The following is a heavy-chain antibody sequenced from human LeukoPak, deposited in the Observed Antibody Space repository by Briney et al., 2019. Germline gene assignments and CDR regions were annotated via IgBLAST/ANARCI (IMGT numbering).Heavy chain of an antibody. CDR2: ISWNSGSI. Sequence: PGGSLRLSCAASGFTFDDYAMHWVRQAPGKGPEWVSGISWNSGSIGYADSVKGRFTISRDNAKNSLYLQMNSLRAEDTALYYCAKGQHYYDSSGYYLGHDAFDIWGQGTMVTVSS. V-gene: IGHV3-9*01. CDR3: AKGQHYYDSSGYYLGHDAFDI. D-gene: IGHD3-22*01. J-gene: IGHJ3*02. CDR1: GFTFDDYA.